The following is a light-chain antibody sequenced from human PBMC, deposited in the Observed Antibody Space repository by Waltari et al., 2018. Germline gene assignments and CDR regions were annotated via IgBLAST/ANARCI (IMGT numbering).Light chain of an antibody. J-gene: IGLJ1*01. Sequence: QSALTQPPSASGSPGQSVTISCTGTGSGGSVSWYQQLPGKAPQLLIYEVSKRTSGVPDRFSGSKSGNTASLTVSGLQAEDEGDYYCSSDAVSNNFYDFGSGTKVTVL. V-gene: IGLV2-8*01. CDR2: EVS. CDR1: GSGGS. CDR3: SSDAVSNNFYD.